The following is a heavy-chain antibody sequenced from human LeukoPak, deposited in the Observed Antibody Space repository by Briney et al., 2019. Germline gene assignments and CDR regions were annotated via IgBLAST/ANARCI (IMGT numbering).Heavy chain of an antibody. Sequence: GGSLRLSCQASGFTFNNYGMNWVRQAPGKGLGWVSSISTSSSYIYYADSVKGRFTISRNNPKNSLYLQMNSLRAEDTAVYYCARNRGDPSYFDYWGQGTLVTVSS. D-gene: IGHD4-17*01. CDR1: GFTFNNYG. CDR2: ISTSSSYI. CDR3: ARNRGDPSYFDY. V-gene: IGHV3-21*01. J-gene: IGHJ4*02.